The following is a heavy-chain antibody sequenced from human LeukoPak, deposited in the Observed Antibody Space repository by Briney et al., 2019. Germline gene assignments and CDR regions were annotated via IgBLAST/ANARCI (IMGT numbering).Heavy chain of an antibody. CDR3: TRDHCSFANCYEDYYYGMDV. Sequence: ASVKVSCKASGDTFTDYYMNWVRQAPGQGLEWMGWINPNNGGTTYAQNFLGRVTMTRDTSISTAYLELSRLRSDDSAIYYCTRDHCSFANCYEDYYYGMDVWGQGTTVTVSS. V-gene: IGHV1-2*02. CDR2: INPNNGGT. J-gene: IGHJ6*02. CDR1: GDTFTDYY. D-gene: IGHD2-2*01.